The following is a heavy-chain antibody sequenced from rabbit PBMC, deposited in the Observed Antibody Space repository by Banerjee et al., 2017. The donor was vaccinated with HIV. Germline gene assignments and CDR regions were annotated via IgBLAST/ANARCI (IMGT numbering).Heavy chain of an antibody. D-gene: IGHD4-1*01. V-gene: IGHV1S40*01. Sequence: QSLEESGGDLVKPGASLTLTCTASGFDFISNAMCWVRQAPGKGLEWIACIYSGSSGRPYYASWAKGRFTISKASSTTVTLQMTSLTAADTATYFCARDGSGGGADFNLWGPGTLVTVS. CDR2: IYSGSSGRP. CDR1: GFDFISNA. CDR3: ARDGSGGGADFNL. J-gene: IGHJ4*01.